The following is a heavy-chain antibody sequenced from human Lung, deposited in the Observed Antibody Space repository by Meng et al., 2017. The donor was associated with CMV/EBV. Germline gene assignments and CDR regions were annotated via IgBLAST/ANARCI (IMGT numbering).Heavy chain of an antibody. D-gene: IGHD2-21*02. V-gene: IGHV4-4*02. J-gene: IGHJ4*02. CDR2: IYHSGST. CDR1: GGSISSSNL. Sequence: QVQLQESVPGLVKPSGTLSLTCAVSGGSISSSNLWTWVRQVPGKGLEWIGEIYHSGSTNYNPSLKSRVTISVDKFKNQFSLKLGSVTAADTAVYYCARIERRRILKYCGSDCSTTDYWGQGTLVTVSS. CDR3: ARIERRRILKYCGSDCSTTDY.